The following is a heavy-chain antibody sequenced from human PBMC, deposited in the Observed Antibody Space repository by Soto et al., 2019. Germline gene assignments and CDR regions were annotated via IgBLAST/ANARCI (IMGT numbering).Heavy chain of an antibody. CDR2: IYYSGST. Sequence: SETLSFTCTVSGGSVSSGSYYWSWIRQPPGKGLEWIGYIYYSGSTNYNPSLKSRVTISVDTSKNQFSLKLSSVTAADTAVYYCARDGAYYYDSSINAFDIWGQGTMVTVSS. V-gene: IGHV4-61*01. CDR3: ARDGAYYYDSSINAFDI. J-gene: IGHJ3*02. D-gene: IGHD3-22*01. CDR1: GGSVSSGSYY.